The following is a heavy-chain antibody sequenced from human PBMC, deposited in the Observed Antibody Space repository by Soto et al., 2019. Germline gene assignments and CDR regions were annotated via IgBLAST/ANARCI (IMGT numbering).Heavy chain of an antibody. J-gene: IGHJ6*02. CDR3: ARSIRGPRRFNGMDV. CDR1: GFSFSTYP. D-gene: IGHD1-20*01. CDR2: ISGSGDKT. V-gene: IGHV3-23*01. Sequence: PGGSLRLSCAASGFSFSTYPMVWVRQAPGKRLEAVSSISGSGDKTYYKDSVKTRLTISKDTRKSQVVLTMANMDPADTGTYYCARSIRGPRRFNGMDVWGQGTTVTVSS.